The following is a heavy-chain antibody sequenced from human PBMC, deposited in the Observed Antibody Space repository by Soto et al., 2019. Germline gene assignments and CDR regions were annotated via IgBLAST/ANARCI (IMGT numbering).Heavy chain of an antibody. CDR2: VRGSGSST. V-gene: IGHV3-23*01. CDR3: ARDQRYYGFDF. J-gene: IGHJ6*02. CDR1: GITFDTYA. Sequence: GGSLRLSCAASGITFDTYAMNWVRQAPGKGLEWVSGVRGSGSSTYYADSVRGRFTISRDDSKNTVYLQMNSLRAEDTAVYYCARDQRYYGFDFWGQGTTVTVSS.